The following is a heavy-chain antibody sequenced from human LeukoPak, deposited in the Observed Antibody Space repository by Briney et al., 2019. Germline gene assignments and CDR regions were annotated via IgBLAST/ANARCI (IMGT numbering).Heavy chain of an antibody. CDR3: ARERKKWMDV. CDR1: GGSFSGYY. D-gene: IGHD2-8*01. CDR2: INHSGST. J-gene: IGHJ6*04. V-gene: IGHV4-34*01. Sequence: SETLSLTCAVYGGSFSGYYWSWIRQPPGKGLEWIGEINHSGSTNYNPSLKSRVTISVDTSKSQFSLKLSSVTAADTAVYYCARERKKWMDVWGKGTTVTVSS.